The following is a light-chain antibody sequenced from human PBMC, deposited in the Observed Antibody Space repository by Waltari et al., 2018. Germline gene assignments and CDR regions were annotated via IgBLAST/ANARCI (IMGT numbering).Light chain of an antibody. V-gene: IGLV2-18*02. CDR1: SSDVGNYNR. CDR3: FSYTSDNGYV. CDR2: EVY. Sequence: QSALTQPPSVSGSPGQSVTISCTGTSSDVGNYNRVSWYQQPPGTAPKLMIYEVYNRPSGVPVRFSGSKAGNTASLTISGLQAEDEADYYCFSYTSDNGYVFGTGTKVTVL. J-gene: IGLJ1*01.